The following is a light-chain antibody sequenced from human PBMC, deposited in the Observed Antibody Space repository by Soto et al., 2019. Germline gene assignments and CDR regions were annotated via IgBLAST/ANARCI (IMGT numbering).Light chain of an antibody. CDR2: DVS. CDR1: QSISSW. V-gene: IGKV1-5*01. J-gene: IGKJ4*01. CDR3: QKYNSAPLT. Sequence: DIQMTQSPSTLSASVGDRVTITCRASQSISSWLAWYQQKPGKAPKLLIYDVSSLESGVPSRFSGSGSGTEFTLTISSLQPEDVAAYYCQKYNSAPLTFGGGTKVDIK.